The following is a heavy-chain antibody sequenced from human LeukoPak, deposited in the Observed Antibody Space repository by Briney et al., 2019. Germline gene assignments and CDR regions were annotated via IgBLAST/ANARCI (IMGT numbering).Heavy chain of an antibody. D-gene: IGHD3-22*01. J-gene: IGHJ3*02. CDR3: ASANYYYDSSGYPSDAFDI. CDR2: INPSGGST. Sequence: ASVKVSCKASGYTFTSYYMHWVRQAPGQGLEWMGIINPSGGSTSYTQKLQGRVTMTRDTSTSTVYMELSSLRSEDTAVYYCASANYYYDSSGYPSDAFDIWGQGTMVTVSS. CDR1: GYTFTSYY. V-gene: IGHV1-46*01.